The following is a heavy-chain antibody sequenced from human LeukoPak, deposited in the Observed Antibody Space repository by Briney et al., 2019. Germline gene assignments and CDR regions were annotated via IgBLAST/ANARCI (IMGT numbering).Heavy chain of an antibody. CDR3: ANEAHRHLDLHN. J-gene: IGHJ4*02. CDR1: GFTLRHFA. Sequence: PGGSLRLSCVASGFTLRHFAMNWVRQAPGKGLEWVSSIASDGDTFYADAVKGRFTISRDVSENTLQLQMNSLRADDTALYFCANEAHRHLDLHNWGQGTLVTVSA. CDR2: IASDGDT. V-gene: IGHV3-23*01.